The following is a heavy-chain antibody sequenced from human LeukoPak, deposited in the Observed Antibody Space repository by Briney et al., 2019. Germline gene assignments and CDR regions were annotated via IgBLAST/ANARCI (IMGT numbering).Heavy chain of an antibody. CDR3: ARGGEKGLVYFDF. CDR2: IYTGGGT. J-gene: IGHJ4*02. Sequence: GGSLRLSCAASGFTVSTNYMGRVRQAPGRGLEWVSVIYTGGGTYYADSVKGRFSIPRDTSKNIFYLQMNRLRVEDTAVYYCARGGEKGLVYFDFWGQGTLVTVSS. V-gene: IGHV3-53*01. D-gene: IGHD6-19*01. CDR1: GFTVSTNY.